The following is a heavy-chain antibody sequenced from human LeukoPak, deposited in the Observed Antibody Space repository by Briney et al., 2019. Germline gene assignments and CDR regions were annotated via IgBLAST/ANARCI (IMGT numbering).Heavy chain of an antibody. V-gene: IGHV3-23*01. J-gene: IGHJ4*02. Sequence: GGSLRLSCVASGFIFRNYAMSWVRQAPGEGLEWVSGISDNGGGTYYADSLKGRFTISRDNSKNMLYLQMNSLRAEDTAVYYCAKESGALGAPLYDYWGRGIVVTASS. CDR2: ISDNGGGT. CDR1: GFIFRNYA. CDR3: AKESGALGAPLYDY. D-gene: IGHD4/OR15-4a*01.